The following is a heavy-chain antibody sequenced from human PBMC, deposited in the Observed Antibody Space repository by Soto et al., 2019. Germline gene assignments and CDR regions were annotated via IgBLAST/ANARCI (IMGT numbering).Heavy chain of an antibody. J-gene: IGHJ6*02. V-gene: IGHV3-21*01. Sequence: EMQLVESGGGLVKPGGSLRLSCAASVFTFSGYSMNWVRQAPGKGLEWVSSISSSSSYIYYADSARGRFTISRDNAKNSLYLQMNSLRAEDTAVYYCARERGIAAAGTAYYGMDVWGQGTTVTVSS. CDR2: ISSSSSYI. CDR1: VFTFSGYS. D-gene: IGHD6-13*01. CDR3: ARERGIAAAGTAYYGMDV.